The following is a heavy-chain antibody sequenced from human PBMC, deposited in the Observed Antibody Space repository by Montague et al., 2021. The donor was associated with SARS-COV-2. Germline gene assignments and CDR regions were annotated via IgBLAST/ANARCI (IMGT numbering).Heavy chain of an antibody. V-gene: IGHV2-70*11. D-gene: IGHD3-10*01. CDR2: IDWDDDK. Sequence: PALVKPTQTLTLTCTFSGFSLSTSGMCVSWIRQPPGKALEWLARIDWDDDKYYSTSLKTRLTISKDTSKNQVVLTMTNMDPVDIATYYCARGDLVASDLFDYWGQGTLVTVSS. CDR1: GFSLSTSGMC. J-gene: IGHJ4*02. CDR3: ARGDLVASDLFDY.